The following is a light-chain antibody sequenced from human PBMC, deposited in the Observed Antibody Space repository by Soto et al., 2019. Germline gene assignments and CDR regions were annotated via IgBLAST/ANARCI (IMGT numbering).Light chain of an antibody. V-gene: IGKV3-20*01. J-gene: IGKJ1*01. CDR2: DTS. CDR1: QSVRSDH. Sequence: DIVLTQSPGTLSLSPGERATLSCRASQSVRSDHLAWYQQRPGQAPRLLIYDTSRRATGIPDRFSGSGSGTDFTLTISRLGPEDFAVYYCQQYGDSVWTFGQGTKVDIK. CDR3: QQYGDSVWT.